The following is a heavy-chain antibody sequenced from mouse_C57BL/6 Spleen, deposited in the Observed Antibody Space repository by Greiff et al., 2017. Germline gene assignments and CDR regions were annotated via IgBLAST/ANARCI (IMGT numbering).Heavy chain of an antibody. CDR2: IDPSDSET. Sequence: VQLQQPGAELVRPGSSVKLSCKASGYTFTSYWMHWVKQRPIQGLEWIGNIDPSDSETHYNQKFKDKATLTVDKSSSTAYMQLSSLTSEDSAVYYCAREGSNGALDYWGQGTTLTVSS. CDR1: GYTFTSYW. J-gene: IGHJ2*01. V-gene: IGHV1-52*01. CDR3: AREGSNGALDY. D-gene: IGHD4-1*01.